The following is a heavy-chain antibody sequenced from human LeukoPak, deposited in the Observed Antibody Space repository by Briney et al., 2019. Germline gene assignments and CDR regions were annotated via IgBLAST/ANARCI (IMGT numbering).Heavy chain of an antibody. CDR2: FSGDGGYTT. CDR1: GFIFSRHQ. Sequence: GGSLRLSCAASGFIFSRHQMDWARQAPGKGPEWVAYFSGDGGYTTDYADSVKGRFTISRDSSKNTLFLRMHILRAEDTAVYYCARHRSLNVYDSSGYYYPDASDVWGQGTMVTVPS. J-gene: IGHJ3*01. D-gene: IGHD3-22*01. CDR3: ARHRSLNVYDSSGYYYPDASDV. V-gene: IGHV3-48*03.